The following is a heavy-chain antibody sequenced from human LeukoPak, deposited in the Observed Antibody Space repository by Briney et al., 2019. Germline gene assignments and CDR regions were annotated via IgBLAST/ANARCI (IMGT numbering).Heavy chain of an antibody. CDR3: ARRAYDFWSGYWEDP. D-gene: IGHD3-3*01. J-gene: IGHJ5*02. V-gene: IGHV4-39*01. CDR2: IYYSGST. CDR1: GGSISTNSYY. Sequence: SETLSLTCTVSGGSISTNSYYWGWIRQPPGKGLEWIGSIYYSGSTYYNPSLKSRVTISVDTSKNQFSLKLSSVTAADTAVYYCARRAYDFWSGYWEDPWGQGTLVTVSS.